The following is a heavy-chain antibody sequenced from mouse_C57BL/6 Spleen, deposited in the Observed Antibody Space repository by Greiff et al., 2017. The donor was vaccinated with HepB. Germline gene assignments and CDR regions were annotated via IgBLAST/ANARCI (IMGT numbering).Heavy chain of an antibody. D-gene: IGHD2-1*01. CDR2: IYPGDGDT. V-gene: IGHV1-80*01. CDR1: GYAFSSYW. CDR3: AFGSYSGNYDAMDY. Sequence: QVQLQQSGAELVKPGASVKISCTASGYAFSSYWMNWVKQRPGKGLEWIGQIYPGDGDTNYNGKFKGKATLTTDNSSSTAYMQLSSLTSEDSAVYVCAFGSYSGNYDAMDYWGQGTSVTVSS. J-gene: IGHJ4*01.